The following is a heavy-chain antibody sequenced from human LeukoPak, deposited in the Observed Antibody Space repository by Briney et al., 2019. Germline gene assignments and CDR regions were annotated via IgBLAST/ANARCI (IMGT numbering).Heavy chain of an antibody. Sequence: LSGGSLILSCAASGFTFSSYWMHWVRQAPGKGLVWVSRINSDGSSTSYADSVKGRFTISRDNAKNTLYLQMNSLRAEDTAVYYCARGWVRSSGWYYGYWGQGTLVTVSS. CDR2: INSDGSST. CDR1: GFTFSSYW. V-gene: IGHV3-74*01. J-gene: IGHJ4*02. D-gene: IGHD6-19*01. CDR3: ARGWVRSSGWYYGY.